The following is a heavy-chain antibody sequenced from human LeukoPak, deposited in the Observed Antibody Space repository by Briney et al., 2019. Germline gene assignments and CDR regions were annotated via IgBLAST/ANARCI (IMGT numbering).Heavy chain of an antibody. V-gene: IGHV7-4-1*02. D-gene: IGHD2-2*01. J-gene: IGHJ5*02. CDR3: ARDGIPAANMEEWFDP. CDR2: INTNTGNP. Sequence: GASVKVSCKASGYTFTSYAMNWVRQAPGQGLEWKGWINTNTGNPTYAQGFTGRFVFSLDTSVSTAYLQISSLKAEDTAVYYCARDGIPAANMEEWFDPWGQGTLVTVSS. CDR1: GYTFTSYA.